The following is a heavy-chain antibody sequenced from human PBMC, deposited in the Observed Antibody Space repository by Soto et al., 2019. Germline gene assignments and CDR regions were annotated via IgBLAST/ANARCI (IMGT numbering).Heavy chain of an antibody. D-gene: IGHD5-12*01. Sequence: PGGSLRLSCAASGFTFSSYAMHWVRQAPGKGLEYVSAISSNGGSTYYANSVKGRFTISRDNSKNTLYLQMGSLRAEDLAVYYCARDNDGYSGYDSFDYWGQGTLVTVSS. CDR2: ISSNGGST. CDR1: GFTFSSYA. J-gene: IGHJ4*02. V-gene: IGHV3-64*01. CDR3: ARDNDGYSGYDSFDY.